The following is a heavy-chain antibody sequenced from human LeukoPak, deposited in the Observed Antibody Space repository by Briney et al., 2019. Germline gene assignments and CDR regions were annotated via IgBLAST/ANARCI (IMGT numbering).Heavy chain of an antibody. J-gene: IGHJ4*02. CDR3: AKTSGWYYFDY. Sequence: GGSLRLSCAASGFMFTDHALSWVRQAPGKGLEWVSSISGSGTTTCYAESVRGRFTISRDNSKNTLYLQMNSLRVEDTAVYYCAKTSGWYYFDYWGQGTLVTVSS. CDR2: ISGSGTTT. CDR1: GFMFTDHA. V-gene: IGHV3-23*01. D-gene: IGHD6-19*01.